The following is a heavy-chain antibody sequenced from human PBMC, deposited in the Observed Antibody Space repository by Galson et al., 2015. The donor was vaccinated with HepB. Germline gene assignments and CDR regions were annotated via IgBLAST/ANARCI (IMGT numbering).Heavy chain of an antibody. CDR1: GFTFSRHG. J-gene: IGHJ4*02. Sequence: SLRLSCAASGFTFSRHGIHWVRQAPGKGLECVAMIWHDGSNQLYADSVKGRFTISRDNSKNKLYLQMNSLRAEDTAVYYCARVSVTAAFDYWGQGTLVTVSS. CDR3: ARVSVTAAFDY. V-gene: IGHV3-33*01. CDR2: IWHDGSNQ. D-gene: IGHD6-13*01.